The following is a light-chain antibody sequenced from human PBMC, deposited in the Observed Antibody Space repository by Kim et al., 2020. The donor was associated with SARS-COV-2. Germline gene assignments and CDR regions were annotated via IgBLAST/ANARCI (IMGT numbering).Light chain of an antibody. J-gene: IGKJ1*01. Sequence: AASVGDRVPLTCRASQDIGTWVAWYQQRPGRAPKLLIYKASALDSGVPGRFSGSGSGTEFTLTIDSLQADDVAMYYCQQYESYWTFGQGTKVDIK. CDR1: QDIGTW. CDR3: QQYESYWT. V-gene: IGKV1-5*03. CDR2: KAS.